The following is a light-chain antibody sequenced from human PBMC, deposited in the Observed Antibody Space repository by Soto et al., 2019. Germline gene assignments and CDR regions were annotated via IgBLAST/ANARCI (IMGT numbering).Light chain of an antibody. V-gene: IGKV1-39*01. CDR1: QSISGY. CDR3: LEAYSSLWT. Sequence: DIQMTQSPSSLSASVGDRVTITCRASQSISGYLNWYQQKPGKAPKLLIYAASSLQSGVPSRFSGSGSGTEFTLTISSLQSEDFATYYCLEAYSSLWTFGQGTKV. J-gene: IGKJ1*01. CDR2: AAS.